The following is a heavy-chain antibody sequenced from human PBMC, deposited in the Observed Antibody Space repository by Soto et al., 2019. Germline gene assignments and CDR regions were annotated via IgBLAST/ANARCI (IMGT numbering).Heavy chain of an antibody. Sequence: PSQTLSLTCAITGDSVSSNSAGWSWVRQSPSRGLEWLGRTYYRSKWYYEYAVSVRGRITINPDTSKNQYSLQLNSVTPEDTAVYFCARGEQFSGRIFDYWGQGTLVTVSS. D-gene: IGHD1-26*01. CDR2: TYYRSKWYY. CDR1: GDSVSSNSAG. V-gene: IGHV6-1*01. CDR3: ARGEQFSGRIFDY. J-gene: IGHJ4*01.